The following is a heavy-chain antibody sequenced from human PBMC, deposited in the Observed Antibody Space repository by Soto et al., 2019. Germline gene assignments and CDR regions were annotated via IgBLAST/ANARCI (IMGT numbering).Heavy chain of an antibody. V-gene: IGHV1-69*04. CDR1: GGTFSSYT. J-gene: IGHJ5*02. CDR3: ARDSYDSSGYYLFNWFDP. D-gene: IGHD3-22*01. Sequence: ASVKVSCKASGGTFSSYTISWVRQAPGQGLEWMGRIIPILGIANYAQKFQGRVTITADKSTSTAYMELSSLRSEDTAVYYCARDSYDSSGYYLFNWFDPWGQGTLVTVSS. CDR2: IIPILGIA.